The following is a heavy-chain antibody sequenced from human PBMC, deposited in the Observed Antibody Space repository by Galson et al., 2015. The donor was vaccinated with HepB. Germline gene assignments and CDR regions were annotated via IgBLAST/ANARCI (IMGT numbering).Heavy chain of an antibody. CDR1: GFTFSSYS. D-gene: IGHD6-6*01. Sequence: SLRLSCAASGFTFSSYSMNWVRQAPGKGLEWVSYISSSSSTIYYADSVKGRFTISRNNAKNSLYLQMNSLRAEDTAVYYCARAVGPYSSSYLYYYYYYYMDVWGKGTTVTVSS. CDR2: ISSSSSTI. V-gene: IGHV3-48*01. J-gene: IGHJ6*03. CDR3: ARAVGPYSSSYLYYYYYYYMDV.